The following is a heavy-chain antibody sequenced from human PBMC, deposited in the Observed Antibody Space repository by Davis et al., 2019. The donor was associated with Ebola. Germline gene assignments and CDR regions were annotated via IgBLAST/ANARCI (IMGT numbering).Heavy chain of an antibody. J-gene: IGHJ4*02. V-gene: IGHV3-7*03. D-gene: IGHD3-16*02. Sequence: GESLKISCEASGFTFSNYWISWVRQSPGKGLEWVANINQDGSQKYYVDSVKGRFSISRDKAKNSLYLQMNSLRADDTAVYYCARAFLRLGELSFDYWGQGTLGTVSS. CDR1: GFTFSNYW. CDR3: ARAFLRLGELSFDY. CDR2: INQDGSQK.